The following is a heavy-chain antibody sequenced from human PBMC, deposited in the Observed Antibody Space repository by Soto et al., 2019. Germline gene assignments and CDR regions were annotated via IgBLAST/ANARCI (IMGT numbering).Heavy chain of an antibody. CDR2: IYYSGST. CDR3: ASNGGRSYDIVTGYRYYYHGMDV. V-gene: IGHV4-59*01. Sequence: SETLSLTCTDSGGSISSYYWSWIRQPPGKGLEWIGYIYYSGSTNYNPSLKSRVTISVDTSKNQFSLKLSSVTAADTAVYYCASNGGRSYDIVTGYRYYYHGMDVWGQGTTVTVSS. D-gene: IGHD3-9*01. CDR1: GGSISSYY. J-gene: IGHJ6*02.